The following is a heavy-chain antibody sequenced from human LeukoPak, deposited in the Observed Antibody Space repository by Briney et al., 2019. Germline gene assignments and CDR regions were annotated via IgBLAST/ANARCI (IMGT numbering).Heavy chain of an antibody. CDR3: AKGTVTTFLVDV. CDR2: ISWNSGSI. J-gene: IGHJ6*02. D-gene: IGHD2/OR15-2a*01. Sequence: PGGSLRLSCAASGFTFDDYAMHWVRQAPGKGLEWVSGISWNSGSIGYADSVKGRFTISRDNAKNSLYLQMNSLRAEDTALYYCAKGTVTTFLVDVWGQGTTVTVSS. CDR1: GFTFDDYA. V-gene: IGHV3-9*01.